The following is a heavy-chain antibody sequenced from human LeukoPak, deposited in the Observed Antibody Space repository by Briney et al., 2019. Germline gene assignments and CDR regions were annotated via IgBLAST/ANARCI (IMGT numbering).Heavy chain of an antibody. CDR3: ARGRSINYYGQDY. Sequence: ASVKVSCKASGYTFSDNYMHWVRQAPGQGFEWMGWINPHNGDTNYAQNFQGRVTMTRDTSISTAYMELNRLRSDDTAVYYCARGRSINYYGQDYWGQGTLVTVSS. CDR2: INPHNGDT. J-gene: IGHJ4*02. D-gene: IGHD3-16*01. V-gene: IGHV1-2*02. CDR1: GYTFSDNY.